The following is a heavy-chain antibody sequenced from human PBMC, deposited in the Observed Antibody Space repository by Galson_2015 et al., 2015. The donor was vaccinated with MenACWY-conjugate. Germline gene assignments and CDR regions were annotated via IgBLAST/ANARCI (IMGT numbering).Heavy chain of an antibody. CDR1: GFTVSSNY. D-gene: IGHD2-15*01. CDR2: IYSGGST. CDR3: AREVSGYCSGGSCYLSVGENWFDP. V-gene: IGHV3-66*02. Sequence: SLRLSCAASGFTVSSNYMSWVRQAPGKGLEWVSVIYSGGSTYYADSVKGRFTISRDNSKNTLYLQMNSLRAEDTAVYYCAREVSGYCSGGSCYLSVGENWFDPWGQGTLVTVSS. J-gene: IGHJ5*02.